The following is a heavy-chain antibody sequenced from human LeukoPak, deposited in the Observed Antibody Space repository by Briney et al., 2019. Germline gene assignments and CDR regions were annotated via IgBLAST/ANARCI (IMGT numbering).Heavy chain of an antibody. D-gene: IGHD3-22*01. CDR2: FDPEDGET. V-gene: IGHV1-24*01. J-gene: IGHJ3*02. CDR3: AAVKTYYYDSSGYYFPLNAFDI. Sequence: ASVKVSCKVSGYTLTELSMHWVRQAPGKGLEWMGGFDPEDGETIYAQKFQGRVTMTQGTSTDTAYMELSSLRSEDTAVYYCAAVKTYYYDSSGYYFPLNAFDIWGQGTMVTVSS. CDR1: GYTLTELS.